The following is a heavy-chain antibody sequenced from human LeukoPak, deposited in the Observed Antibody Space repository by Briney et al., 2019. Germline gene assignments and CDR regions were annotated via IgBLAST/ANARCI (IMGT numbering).Heavy chain of an antibody. CDR1: GGSISDYY. D-gene: IGHD6-13*01. Sequence: SETLSLTCTVSGGSISDYYWTWIWQPPGKGLEWIGYIYYSGGTNYNPSVKSRVTISVDTSKNQFSLKLSSVTAADTAVYYCARRAAAVGTYYMDVWGKGTTVTVSS. J-gene: IGHJ6*03. CDR3: ARRAAAVGTYYMDV. CDR2: IYYSGGT. V-gene: IGHV4-59*01.